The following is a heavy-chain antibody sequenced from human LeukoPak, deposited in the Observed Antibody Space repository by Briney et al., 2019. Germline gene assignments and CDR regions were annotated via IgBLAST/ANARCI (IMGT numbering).Heavy chain of an antibody. J-gene: IGHJ3*02. CDR2: INHSGST. CDR3: ARVWVVVVGPGAFDI. CDR1: GGSFSGYY. Sequence: SETLSLTCAVYGGSFSGYYWSWIRQPPGKGLEWIGEINHSGSTNYNPSLKSRVTISVDTSKNQFSLKLSSVTAADTAVYYCARVWVVVVGPGAFDIWGQGTMVTVSS. V-gene: IGHV4-34*01. D-gene: IGHD3-22*01.